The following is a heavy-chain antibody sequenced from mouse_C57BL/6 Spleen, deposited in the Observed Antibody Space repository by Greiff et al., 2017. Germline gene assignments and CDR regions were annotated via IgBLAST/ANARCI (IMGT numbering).Heavy chain of an antibody. V-gene: IGHV5-16*01. Sequence: EVKVVESEGGLVQPGSSMKLSCTASGFTFSDYYMAWVRQVPEKGLEWVANINYDGSSTYYLDSLKSRFIISRDNAKNILYLQMSSLKSEDTATYYCARDSKEDYFDYWGQGTTLTVSS. CDR2: INYDGSST. J-gene: IGHJ2*01. D-gene: IGHD2-5*01. CDR1: GFTFSDYY. CDR3: ARDSKEDYFDY.